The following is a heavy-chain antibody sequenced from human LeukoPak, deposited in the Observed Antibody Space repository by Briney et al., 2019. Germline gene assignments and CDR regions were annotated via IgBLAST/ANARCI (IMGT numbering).Heavy chain of an antibody. CDR2: IRYDGSNK. J-gene: IGHJ4*02. CDR3: AKSEAICSSTSCTRYCDY. V-gene: IGHV3-30*02. D-gene: IGHD2-2*01. CDR1: GFTFSTYG. Sequence: GGSLRLSCAASGFTFSTYGMHWVRQAPGKGLEWVAFIRYDGSNKYYADSVKGRFTISRDNSKNTLYLQMNSLRAEDTAVYYCAKSEAICSSTSCTRYCDYWGQGTLVTVSS.